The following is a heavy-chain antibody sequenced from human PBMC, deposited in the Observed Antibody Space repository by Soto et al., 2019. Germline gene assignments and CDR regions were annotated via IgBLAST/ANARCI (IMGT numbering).Heavy chain of an antibody. V-gene: IGHV2-5*01. D-gene: IGHD5-18*01. CDR3: ARAYTYDFDY. Sequence: QITLKESGPTLVKPTQTLTLTCTFSGFSFGVSGVGVGWIRQPPGKALEWLALVFWHDDKRYNPSLRSRLTITKDAPKNLVVLTMTNTDPLDTATYFCARAYTYDFDYWGQGTLVSVSS. CDR2: VFWHDDK. CDR1: GFSFGVSGVG. J-gene: IGHJ4*02.